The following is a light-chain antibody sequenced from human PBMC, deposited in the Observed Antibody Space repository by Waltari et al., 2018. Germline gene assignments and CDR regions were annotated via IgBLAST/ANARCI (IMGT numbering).Light chain of an antibody. Sequence: DVQMTQSPSSVSASVGDRVTITCRASQDISTWLAWYQQEPGKAPKLLIFTASTLQKGFPSRFSGSGSGTDFTLSISSLQPEDVATYYCLQSNSFPLTFGGGTKVEI. CDR1: QDISTW. V-gene: IGKV1-12*01. J-gene: IGKJ4*01. CDR2: TAS. CDR3: LQSNSFPLT.